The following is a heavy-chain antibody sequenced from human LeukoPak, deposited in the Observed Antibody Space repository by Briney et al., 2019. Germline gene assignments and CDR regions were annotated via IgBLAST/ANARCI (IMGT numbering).Heavy chain of an antibody. CDR3: ARVIVVVITTSAYYGMDV. D-gene: IGHD3-22*01. V-gene: IGHV1-18*01. CDR2: ISAYNGNT. Sequence: ASVKVSCKASGYTFTSYGISWVRQAPGQGLEWMGWISAYNGNTNYAQKLQGRVTMTTDTSTSTAYMELRSLRSDDTAVYYCARVIVVVITTSAYYGMDVWGQGTTITVS. CDR1: GYTFTSYG. J-gene: IGHJ6*02.